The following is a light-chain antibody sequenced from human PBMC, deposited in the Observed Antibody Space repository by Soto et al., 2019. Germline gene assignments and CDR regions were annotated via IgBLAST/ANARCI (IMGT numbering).Light chain of an antibody. Sequence: ENVLTQSPGTLSLSPGERATLSCRASQRVSNNYLAWYQQKPGQAPRPLIYAASTRATGIPGRFSGSGSGTDFTLTISRLEPEDFAVYYCQQYDSSWGTFGPGTKVDI. CDR2: AAS. J-gene: IGKJ3*01. CDR3: QQYDSSWGT. CDR1: QRVSNNY. V-gene: IGKV3-20*01.